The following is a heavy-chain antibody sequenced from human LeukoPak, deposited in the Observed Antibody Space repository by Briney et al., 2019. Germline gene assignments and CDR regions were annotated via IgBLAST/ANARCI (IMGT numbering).Heavy chain of an antibody. J-gene: IGHJ6*03. CDR2: IIPIFGTA. D-gene: IGHD2-15*01. CDR3: ATRGRIRGVQYYMDV. V-gene: IGHV1-69*13. Sequence: SVKVSCKASGGTFSSYAISWVRQAPGQGLEWMGGIIPIFGTANYAQKFQGRVTITADESTSTAYMELSSLRSEDTAVYYCATRGRIRGVQYYMDVWGKGTTVTVSS. CDR1: GGTFSSYA.